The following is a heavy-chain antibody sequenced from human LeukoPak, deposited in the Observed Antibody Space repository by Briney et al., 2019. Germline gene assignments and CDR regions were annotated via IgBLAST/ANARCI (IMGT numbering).Heavy chain of an antibody. D-gene: IGHD3-10*01. Sequence: SETLSLTCTVSGYSISSGYYWGWIRQPPGKGLEWIGSIYHSGSTYYNPSLKSRVTISVDTSKSQFSLKLSSVTAADTAIYYCARGGYYGSGNDFRFDPWGQGTLVTVSS. J-gene: IGHJ5*02. CDR1: GYSISSGYY. CDR3: ARGGYYGSGNDFRFDP. CDR2: IYHSGST. V-gene: IGHV4-38-2*02.